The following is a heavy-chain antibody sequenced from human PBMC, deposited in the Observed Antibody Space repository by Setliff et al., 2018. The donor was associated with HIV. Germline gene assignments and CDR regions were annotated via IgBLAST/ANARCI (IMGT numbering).Heavy chain of an antibody. Sequence: SETLSLTCTVSGGSISTSRYYWGWIRQPPGKGLEWIGSINYRGNTYYNPSLKSRAAISVDTSKNQISLKLSSVTAADTAVYYCASPDGSESPYIYYYYMDVWGEGTAVTVSS. J-gene: IGHJ6*03. CDR1: GGSISTSRYY. D-gene: IGHD3-10*01. CDR2: INYRGNT. V-gene: IGHV4-39*01. CDR3: ASPDGSESPYIYYYYMDV.